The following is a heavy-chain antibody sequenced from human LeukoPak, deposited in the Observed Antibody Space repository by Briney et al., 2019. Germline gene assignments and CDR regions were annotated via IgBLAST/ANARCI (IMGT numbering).Heavy chain of an antibody. D-gene: IGHD6-19*01. CDR2: IYYSGST. CDR1: GGSISSSSYY. V-gene: IGHV4-61*01. CDR3: ARGEVWQWLVPEYFQH. Sequence: PSETLSLTCTVSGGSISSSSYYWSWIRQPPGKGLEWIGYIYYSGSTNYNPSLKSRVTISVDTSKNQFSLKLSSVTAADTAVYYCARGEVWQWLVPEYFQHWGQGTLVTVSS. J-gene: IGHJ1*01.